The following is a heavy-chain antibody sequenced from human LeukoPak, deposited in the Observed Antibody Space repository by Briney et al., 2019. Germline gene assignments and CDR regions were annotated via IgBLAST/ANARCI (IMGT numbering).Heavy chain of an antibody. J-gene: IGHJ4*02. D-gene: IGHD2-8*01. CDR3: ARASGVGTIDY. V-gene: IGHV3-7*04. Sequence: GGSLRLSCAASGFTFGSYWMSWVRQAPGKGLEWVANINEDGSEKYYVDSVMGRFTISRDNAKNSLYLQMDSLTAADTAVYYCARASGVGTIDYWGQGALVTVSS. CDR2: INEDGSEK. CDR1: GFTFGSYW.